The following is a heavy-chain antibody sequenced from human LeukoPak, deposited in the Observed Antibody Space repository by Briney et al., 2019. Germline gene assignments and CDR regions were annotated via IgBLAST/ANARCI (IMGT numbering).Heavy chain of an antibody. Sequence: VAAVKVSCKASGYTVIDYFIHWVRQAPGPGLAWMGRINPNSGGTEYAQNFQGKVTMTRNTSISATYMELNRLTSNDTAVYYCARALSSTPNWELDYWGQGTLVTVSS. CDR2: INPNSGGT. J-gene: IGHJ4*02. D-gene: IGHD7-27*01. CDR3: ARALSSTPNWELDY. CDR1: GYTVIDYF. V-gene: IGHV1-2*06.